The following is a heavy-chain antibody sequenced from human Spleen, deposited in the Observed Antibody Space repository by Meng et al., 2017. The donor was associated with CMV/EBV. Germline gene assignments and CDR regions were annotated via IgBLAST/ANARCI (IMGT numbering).Heavy chain of an antibody. CDR1: GYNFINYG. D-gene: IGHD3-22*01. J-gene: IGHJ4*02. V-gene: IGHV1-18*04. CDR2: ITTYNGDT. CDR3: ARGGHYCYDSNGYYYALY. Sequence: ASVKVSCKASGYNFINYGITWVRQAPGQGLEWMGWITTYNGDTTYAQKVQGRVTVTTDTSTSTAYMELRSLRSDDTAVYYCARGGHYCYDSNGYYYALYWGQGTLVTVSS.